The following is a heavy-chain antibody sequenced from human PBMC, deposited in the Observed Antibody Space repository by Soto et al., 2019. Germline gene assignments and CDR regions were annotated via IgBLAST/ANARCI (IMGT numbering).Heavy chain of an antibody. CDR1: GFTFSSYG. V-gene: IGHV3-30*18. CDR3: AKLSRADYYYGMDV. CDR2: ISYDGSNK. Sequence: GGSLRLSCAASGFTFSSYGMHWVRQAPGKGLEWVAVISYDGSNKYYADSVKGRFTISRDNSKNTLYLQMNSLRAEDTAAYYCAKLSRADYYYGMDVWGQGTTVTVSS. J-gene: IGHJ6*02.